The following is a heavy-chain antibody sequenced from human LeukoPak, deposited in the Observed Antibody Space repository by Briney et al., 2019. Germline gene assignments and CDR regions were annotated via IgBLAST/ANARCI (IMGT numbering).Heavy chain of an antibody. J-gene: IGHJ4*02. CDR2: IKQDGSEK. Sequence: PGGSLRLSCAASGFTFSSSWMTWVRQAPGKGLEWVANIKQDGSEKYYVDSVKGRFTISRDNTKNSLYLQMNGLRAEDTAVYYCVRHQGRTFDYWGQGTLVTVSS. V-gene: IGHV3-7*01. CDR3: VRHQGRTFDY. CDR1: GFTFSSSW.